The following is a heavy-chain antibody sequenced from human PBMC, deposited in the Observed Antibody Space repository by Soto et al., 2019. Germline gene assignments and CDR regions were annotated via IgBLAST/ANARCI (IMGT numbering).Heavy chain of an antibody. J-gene: IGHJ4*02. V-gene: IGHV4-30-4*01. D-gene: IGHD3-22*01. CDR3: AREVGTTMIDH. CDR1: GGSISSGDYY. CDR2: IYYSGST. Sequence: SETLSLTCTVSGGSISSGDYYWSWIRQPPGKGLEWIGYIYYSGSTYYNPSLKSRVTISVDTSKNQFSLKLSSVTAADTAVYYCAREVGTTMIDHWGQGTLVTVSS.